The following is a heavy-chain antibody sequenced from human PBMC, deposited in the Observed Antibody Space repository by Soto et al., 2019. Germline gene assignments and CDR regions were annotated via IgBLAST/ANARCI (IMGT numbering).Heavy chain of an antibody. CDR3: ASHSAYTSSWYIY. CDR2: IYYSGST. Sequence: QLQLQESGPGLVKPSETLSLTCTVSGGSISSSSYYWGWIRQPPGKGLEWIGSIYYSGSTYYNPSLKSRVTISVATSKNQFSLKLSSVTAADTAVYYCASHSAYTSSWYIYWGQGTLVTVSS. D-gene: IGHD6-13*01. J-gene: IGHJ4*02. CDR1: GGSISSSSYY. V-gene: IGHV4-39*01.